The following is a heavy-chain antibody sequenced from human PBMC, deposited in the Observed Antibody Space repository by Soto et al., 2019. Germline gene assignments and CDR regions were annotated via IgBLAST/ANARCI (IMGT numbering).Heavy chain of an antibody. CDR2: ISSSGSTI. D-gene: IGHD4-17*01. CDR3: ARDRQDGDFDAFDI. V-gene: IGHV3-48*03. Sequence: GGSLRLSCAASGFTFSSYEMNWVRLAPGKGLEWVSYISSSGSTIYYADSVKGRFTISRDNAKNSLYLQMNSLRAEDTAVYYCARDRQDGDFDAFDIWGQGTMVTVSS. J-gene: IGHJ3*02. CDR1: GFTFSSYE.